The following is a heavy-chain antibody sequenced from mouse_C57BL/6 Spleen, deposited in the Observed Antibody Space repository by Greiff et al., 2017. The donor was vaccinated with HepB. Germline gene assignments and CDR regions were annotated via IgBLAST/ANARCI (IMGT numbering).Heavy chain of an antibody. CDR2: INPNNGGT. CDR1: GYTFTDYY. CDR3: ASLDYYGFMDY. Sequence: EVQLQQSGPELVKPGASVKISCKASGYTFTDYYMNWVKQSHGKSLEWIGDINPNNGGTSYNQKFKGKATLTVDKSSSTAYMELRSLTSEDSAVYYCASLDYYGFMDYWGQGTSVTVSS. J-gene: IGHJ4*01. V-gene: IGHV1-26*01. D-gene: IGHD1-2*01.